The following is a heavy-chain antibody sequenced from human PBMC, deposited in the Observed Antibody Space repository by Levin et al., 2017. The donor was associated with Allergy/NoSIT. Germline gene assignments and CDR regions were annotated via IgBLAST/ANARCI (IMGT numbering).Heavy chain of an antibody. V-gene: IGHV3-23*01. J-gene: IGHJ4*02. CDR3: AKGYYDDSSGWIDY. D-gene: IGHD3-22*01. CDR1: GFTFSNYA. CDR2: ISGSGGST. Sequence: GGSLRLSCAASGFTFSNYAMSWVRQAPGKGLEWVSAISGSGGSTKYADSVKGRFTISRDNSKNTLYLQMNSLRAEDTAVYYCAKGYYDDSSGWIDYWGQGTLVTVSS.